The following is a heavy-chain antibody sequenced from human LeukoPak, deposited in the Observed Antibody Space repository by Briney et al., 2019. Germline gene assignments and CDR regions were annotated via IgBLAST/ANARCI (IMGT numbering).Heavy chain of an antibody. CDR2: IRSSSRYT. Sequence: GGSLRLSCAASGFTFSDYYMSWIRQAPGKGLEWVSYIRSSSRYTNYADSVKGRFTISRDNAKNSLYLQMNSLRAEDTAVYYCARGYYDNSGYYFPFDYWGQGTLVTVSS. V-gene: IGHV3-11*06. J-gene: IGHJ4*02. CDR1: GFTFSDYY. CDR3: ARGYYDNSGYYFPFDY. D-gene: IGHD3-22*01.